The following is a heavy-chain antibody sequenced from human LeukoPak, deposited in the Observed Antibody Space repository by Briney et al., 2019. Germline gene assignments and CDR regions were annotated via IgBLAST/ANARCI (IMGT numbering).Heavy chain of an antibody. Sequence: PSETLSLTCTASGGSISSSSYYWGWIRQPPGKGLEWVGSLYYSGSTYYNPSLKSRVTISVDTSKNQFSLKLSSVTAADTAVYYCATPGGYWGQGTLVTVSS. CDR3: ATPGGY. CDR1: GGSISSSSYY. J-gene: IGHJ4*02. D-gene: IGHD3-10*01. V-gene: IGHV4-39*01. CDR2: LYYSGST.